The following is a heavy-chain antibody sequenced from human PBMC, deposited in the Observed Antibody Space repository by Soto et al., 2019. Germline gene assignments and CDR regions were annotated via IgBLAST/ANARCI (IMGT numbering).Heavy chain of an antibody. J-gene: IGHJ5*02. V-gene: IGHV1-2*02. D-gene: IGHD6-6*01. CDR3: ARVVAARPASWFDP. CDR2: INPNSGGT. Sequence: ASVKVSCKASGYTFTGYYMHWVRQAPGQGLEWMGWINPNSGGTNYAQKFQGRVTMTRDTSISTAYMELSRLRSGDTAVYYCARVVAARPASWFDPWGQGTLVTVSS. CDR1: GYTFTGYY.